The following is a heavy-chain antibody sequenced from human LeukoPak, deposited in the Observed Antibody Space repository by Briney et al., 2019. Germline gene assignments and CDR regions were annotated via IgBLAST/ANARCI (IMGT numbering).Heavy chain of an antibody. V-gene: IGHV4-30-4*08. Sequence: SQTLSLTCTVSGGSISSGDYYWSWIRQPPGKGLEWIGYIFYSGSTYYNPSLKSRLTISVDTSKNQFSLKLSSVTAADTAVYYCARGSSWFPVSHDYWGRGTLVTVSS. CDR2: IFYSGST. J-gene: IGHJ4*02. CDR1: GGSISSGDYY. CDR3: ARGSSWFPVSHDY. D-gene: IGHD6-13*01.